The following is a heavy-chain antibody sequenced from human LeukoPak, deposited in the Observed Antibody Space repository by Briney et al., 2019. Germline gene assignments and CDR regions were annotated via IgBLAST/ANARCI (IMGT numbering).Heavy chain of an antibody. CDR1: GGTFSSYA. J-gene: IGHJ4*02. CDR3: ARPRGYSYGYGGPFDY. V-gene: IGHV1-69*01. Sequence: ASVKVSCKASGGTFSSYAISWVRRAPGQGLEWMGGIIPIFGTANYAQKFQGRVTITADESTSTAYMELSSLRSEDTAVYYCARPRGYSYGYGGPFDYWGQGTLVTVSS. D-gene: IGHD5-18*01. CDR2: IIPIFGTA.